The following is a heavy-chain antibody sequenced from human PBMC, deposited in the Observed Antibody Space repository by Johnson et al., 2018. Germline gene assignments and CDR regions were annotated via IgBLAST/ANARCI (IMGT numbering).Heavy chain of an antibody. D-gene: IGHD3-22*01. CDR3: AKVPPLGIVEDAFDV. J-gene: IGHJ3*01. CDR1: GFTFSSYA. Sequence: VQLVQSGGGVVQPGRSLRLSCAASGFTFSSYAMSWVRQAPGKGLEWVSAISGSGGRTYYADSVKGRFTISRDNSKNTLYLQMSSLRAEDTAVYYCAKVPPLGIVEDAFDVWGQGTMVTVSS. V-gene: IGHV3-23*04. CDR2: ISGSGGRT.